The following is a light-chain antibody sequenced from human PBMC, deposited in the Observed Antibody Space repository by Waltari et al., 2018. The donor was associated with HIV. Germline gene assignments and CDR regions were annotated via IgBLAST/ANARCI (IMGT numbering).Light chain of an antibody. J-gene: IGKJ1*01. V-gene: IGKV3-20*01. CDR2: GAS. CDR3: QQYGSSPWT. CDR1: QSISSNF. Sequence: EIVLTQSPGTLSLSPGDRATLSCRASQSISSNFLAWYRQKPGQAPTLPIYGASSRATDIPDRFSGSGSETDFTLTIIRLEPEDFAVYYCQQYGSSPWTFGQGTKVEIK.